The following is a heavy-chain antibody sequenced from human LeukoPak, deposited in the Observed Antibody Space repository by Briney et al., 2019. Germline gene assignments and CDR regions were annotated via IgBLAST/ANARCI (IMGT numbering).Heavy chain of an antibody. V-gene: IGHV4-34*01. CDR2: INHSGST. CDR3: ARDEVEGALDY. Sequence: SETLSLTCAVYGGSFSGYYWSWIRQPPGKGLEWIGEINHSGSTNYNPSLKSRVTISVDTSKNQFSLKLSSVTAADTAVYYCARDEVEGALDYWGQGTLVTVSS. D-gene: IGHD1-26*01. CDR1: GGSFSGYY. J-gene: IGHJ4*02.